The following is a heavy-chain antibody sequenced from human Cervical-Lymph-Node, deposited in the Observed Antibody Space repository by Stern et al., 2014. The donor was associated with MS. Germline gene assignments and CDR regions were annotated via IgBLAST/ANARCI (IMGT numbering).Heavy chain of an antibody. V-gene: IGHV3-11*01. D-gene: IGHD3-22*01. CDR1: GFTFSDYY. CDR3: ARADSSYPRALKH. Sequence: DQLVESGGGLVKPGGSLRLSCAASGFTFSDYYMSWIRQATGKGLEWVSYISSSGSTIYYAESVKARFTLSSDNAKNSLYLQMNSLRAEDTSVYYCARADSSYPRALKHWGQGTLVTVSS. J-gene: IGHJ1*01. CDR2: ISSSGSTI.